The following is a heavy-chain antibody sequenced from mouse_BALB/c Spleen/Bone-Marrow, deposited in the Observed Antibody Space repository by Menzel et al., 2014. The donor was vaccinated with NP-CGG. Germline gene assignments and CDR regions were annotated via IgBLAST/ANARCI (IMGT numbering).Heavy chain of an antibody. Sequence: EVQVVESGGGLVQPGGSLKLSCAASGFDFSRYWMSWVRQAPGKGLEWIGEINPDSSTINYTPSLKNKFIISRDNAKNTLYLQMSKVRSEDTALYYCARQGYYGKGDYWGQGTTLTVSS. V-gene: IGHV4-1*02. CDR3: ARQGYYGKGDY. CDR1: GFDFSRYW. D-gene: IGHD2-1*01. CDR2: INPDSSTI. J-gene: IGHJ2*01.